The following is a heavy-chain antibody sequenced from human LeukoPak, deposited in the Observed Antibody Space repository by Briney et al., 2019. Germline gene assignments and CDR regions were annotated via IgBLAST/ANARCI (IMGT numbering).Heavy chain of an antibody. CDR2: ISSSSSYI. CDR1: GFTFTKFW. CDR3: ARKVGGMGEDY. V-gene: IGHV3-21*01. J-gene: IGHJ4*02. Sequence: GGSLRLSCAASGFTFTKFWMNWVRQAPGKGLEWVSSISSSSSYIYYADSVKGRFTISRDNAENSLYLQMNSLRAEDTAVYYCARKVGGMGEDYWGQGTLVTVSS. D-gene: IGHD3-16*01.